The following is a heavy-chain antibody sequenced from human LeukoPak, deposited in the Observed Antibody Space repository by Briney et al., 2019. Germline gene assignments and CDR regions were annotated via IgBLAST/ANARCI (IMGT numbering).Heavy chain of an antibody. CDR3: VKGGRICSSSTCRVDY. CDR2: ISNSGAVT. Sequence: PGGSLRLSCAASGFSFGSHAMSWVRQAPGKGLEWVSVISNSGAVTHCADSVKGRFTISRDKSNNMLYLQMDNLSAEDTAIYYCVKGGRICSSSTCRVDYWGQGTLVTVSS. J-gene: IGHJ4*02. CDR1: GFSFGSHA. D-gene: IGHD2-2*01. V-gene: IGHV3-23*01.